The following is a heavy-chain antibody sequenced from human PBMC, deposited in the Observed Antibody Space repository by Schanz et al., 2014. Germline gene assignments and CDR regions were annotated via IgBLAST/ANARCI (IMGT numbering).Heavy chain of an antibody. V-gene: IGHV3-11*06. CDR1: GFTFADYY. CDR3: ARDSSYVSSNSCDFDY. J-gene: IGHJ4*02. CDR2: ISSSSSDT. Sequence: QVQLLESGGGLFKPGGSLRLSCAGSGFTFADYYMSWIRQAPGKGLEWVSYISSSSSDTNYGDSVNGRFTISRDNAKNGLYLQMNILRAEDTAVYYCARDSSYVSSNSCDFDYWGQGTLVTVSS. D-gene: IGHD2-2*01.